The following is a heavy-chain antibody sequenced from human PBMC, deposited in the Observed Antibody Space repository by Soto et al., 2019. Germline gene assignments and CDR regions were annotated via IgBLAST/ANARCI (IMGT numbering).Heavy chain of an antibody. CDR3: ARGPSTGTTAG. V-gene: IGHV1-69*13. D-gene: IGHD1-7*01. CDR2: IIAIFGTA. CDR1: GGTFSSYA. J-gene: IGHJ4*02. Sequence: RASVKVSCKASGGTFSSYAISWVRQATGQGLEWMGGIIAIFGTANYAQKFQGRVTITADESTSTAYMELSSLRSEDTAVYYCARGPSTGTTAGWGQGTLVTVSS.